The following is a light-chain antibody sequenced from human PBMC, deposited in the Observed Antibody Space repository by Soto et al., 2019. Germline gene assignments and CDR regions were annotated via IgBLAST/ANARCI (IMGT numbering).Light chain of an antibody. Sequence: DIQMTQSPSTLSASVGDRVTITCRASQSISIWLAWYQQKPGKAPKLLIYKASSLESVVPSRFSGSGSGTEITLTSSSLQPDDSATYYCQQYNSYSRSFGGGTKVEIK. CDR1: QSISIW. CDR2: KAS. CDR3: QQYNSYSRS. V-gene: IGKV1-5*03. J-gene: IGKJ4*01.